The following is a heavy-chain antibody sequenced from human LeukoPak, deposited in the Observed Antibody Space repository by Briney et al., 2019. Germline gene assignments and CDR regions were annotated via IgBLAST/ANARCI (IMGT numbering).Heavy chain of an antibody. V-gene: IGHV1-18*01. CDR3: ARDNSVGDYAWWFDP. D-gene: IGHD1-26*01. J-gene: IGHJ5*02. Sequence: ASVKVSCKASGYTFTSYGISWVRQAPGQGLEWMGWISAYNGNTNYAQKLQGRVTMTTDTSTSTAYMELRSLRSDDTAVYYCARDNSVGDYAWWFDPWGQGTLVTVSS. CDR2: ISAYNGNT. CDR1: GYTFTSYG.